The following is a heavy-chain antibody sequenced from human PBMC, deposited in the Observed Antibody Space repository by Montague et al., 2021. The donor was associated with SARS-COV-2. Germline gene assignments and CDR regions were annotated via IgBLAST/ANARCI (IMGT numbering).Heavy chain of an antibody. CDR1: GFSLSTSGMC. D-gene: IGHD6-13*01. CDR2: IDWDDDK. V-gene: IGHV2-70*01. J-gene: IGHJ5*02. Sequence: ALVKPTQTLTLTCTFSGFSLSTSGMCVSWLRQPPGKALEWLALIDWDDDKYYSTSLKTRLTISKDTSKNQVVLTMTNMDPVDTATYYCARILVAAAGSPFDPWGQGTLVTVSS. CDR3: ARILVAAAGSPFDP.